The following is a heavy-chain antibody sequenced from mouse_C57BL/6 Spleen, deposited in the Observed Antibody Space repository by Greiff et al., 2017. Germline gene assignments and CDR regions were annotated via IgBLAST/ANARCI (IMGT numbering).Heavy chain of an antibody. CDR2: IYPSDSET. V-gene: IGHV1-61*01. D-gene: IGHD2-1*01. J-gene: IGHJ2*01. Sequence: QVQLQQPGAELVSPGSSVKLSCKASGYTFTSYWMDWVKQRPGQGLEWIGNIYPSDSETHYNQKFKDKATLTVDKSSSTAYMQLSSLTSEDSAVYYCARWGGNYYYWGQGTTLTVSS. CDR3: ARWGGNYYY. CDR1: GYTFTSYW.